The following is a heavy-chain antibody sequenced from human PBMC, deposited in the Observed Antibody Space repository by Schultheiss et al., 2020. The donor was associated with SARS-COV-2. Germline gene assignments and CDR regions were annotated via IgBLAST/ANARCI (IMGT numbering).Heavy chain of an antibody. V-gene: IGHV4-59*08. D-gene: IGHD1-26*01. Sequence: SETLSLTCTVSGGSISSYYWSWIRQPPGKGLEWIGYIYYSGSTNYNPSLKSRVTMSVDTSKNQFSLKLSSVTAADTAVYYCASRSAVGYYYYMDVWGKGTTVTVSS. CDR3: ASRSAVGYYYYMDV. CDR1: GGSISSYY. J-gene: IGHJ6*03. CDR2: IYYSGST.